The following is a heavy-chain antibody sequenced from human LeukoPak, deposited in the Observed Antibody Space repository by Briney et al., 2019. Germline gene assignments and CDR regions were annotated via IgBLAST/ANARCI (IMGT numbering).Heavy chain of an antibody. CDR2: ISYDGSNK. CDR3: AKGEHGDY. Sequence: GGPLRLSCGPCGFTFSSYRMLGLRHAPGKGLEGVAVISYDGSNKYYADPVKGRFTISRDNSKNTLYLQMNSLRAEDTAVYYCAKGEHGDYWGQGTLVTVSS. CDR1: GFTFSSYR. D-gene: IGHD1/OR15-1a*01. J-gene: IGHJ4*02. V-gene: IGHV3-30*18.